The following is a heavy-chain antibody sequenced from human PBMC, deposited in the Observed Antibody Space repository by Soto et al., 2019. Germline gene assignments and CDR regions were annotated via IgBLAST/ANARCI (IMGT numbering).Heavy chain of an antibody. D-gene: IGHD1-26*01. Sequence: GGSLRLSCAASGFTFSSYAMSWVRQAPGKGLEWVSAISGSGGSTYYADSVKGRFTISRDNSKNTLYLQMNSLRAEDTAVYYCASMKGSGSPGRGGYYYGMDVWGQGTTVTVS. CDR2: ISGSGGST. CDR1: GFTFSSYA. J-gene: IGHJ6*02. CDR3: ASMKGSGSPGRGGYYYGMDV. V-gene: IGHV3-23*01.